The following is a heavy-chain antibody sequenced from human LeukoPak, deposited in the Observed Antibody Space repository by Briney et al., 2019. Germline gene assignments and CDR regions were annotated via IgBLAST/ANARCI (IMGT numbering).Heavy chain of an antibody. V-gene: IGHV1-2*02. CDR2: IDPTSGGT. Sequence: ASVKVSCKASGYIFTGYYLHWVRQAPGQGLEWMGWIDPTSGGTNNIQKFQGRVTMTRDTSISTAYMELSRLRSDDTAVYYCARDVWGVGAPRLDYWGQGTLVTVSS. D-gene: IGHD3-16*01. CDR3: ARDVWGVGAPRLDY. J-gene: IGHJ4*02. CDR1: GYIFTGYY.